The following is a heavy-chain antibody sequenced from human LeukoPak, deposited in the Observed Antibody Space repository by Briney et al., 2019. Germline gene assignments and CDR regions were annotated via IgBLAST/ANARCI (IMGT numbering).Heavy chain of an antibody. V-gene: IGHV4-30-4*01. CDR2: IYYSGST. J-gene: IGHJ3*02. CDR1: GASISTGDYY. CDR3: AKGVIVVPAANDAFDI. Sequence: SETLSLTCTVSGASISTGDYYWSWIRQPPGKGLEWLGYIYYSGSTHYNPSLKSRVTISVDTSKNQFSLKLSSVTAADTAVYYCAKGVIVVPAANDAFDIWGQGTMVTVSS. D-gene: IGHD2-2*01.